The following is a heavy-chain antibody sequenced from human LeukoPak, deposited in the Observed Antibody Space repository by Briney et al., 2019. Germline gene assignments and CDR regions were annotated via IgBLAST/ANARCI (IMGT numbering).Heavy chain of an antibody. J-gene: IGHJ5*01. Sequence: SGPTLVNPTQTLTLTCTFSGFSLSTRAVGVGWIRQPPGKALEWLALIYWNDDKHYSPSLSSRLTITKDTSKNQVVLTMTNMDPVDTATYYCVEGHYDVLTAYSTPFYSWGQGTLVTVSS. CDR2: IYWNDDK. CDR1: GFSLSTRAVG. CDR3: VEGHYDVLTAYSTPFYS. V-gene: IGHV2-5*01. D-gene: IGHD3-9*01.